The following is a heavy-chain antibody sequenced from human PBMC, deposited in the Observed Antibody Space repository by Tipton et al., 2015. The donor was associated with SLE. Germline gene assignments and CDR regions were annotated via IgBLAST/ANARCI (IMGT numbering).Heavy chain of an antibody. V-gene: IGHV3-23*01. Sequence: SLRLSCAASGFTFSNYAMTWVRQAPGKGLEWVSGISGSGGSTYYADSLKGRFTISRDNSKNTLYLQMSSLRAEDTAVYYCAKMGGYDFWSGYSIDYWGQGTLVTVSS. CDR2: ISGSGGST. D-gene: IGHD3-3*01. CDR1: GFTFSNYA. CDR3: AKMGGYDFWSGYSIDY. J-gene: IGHJ4*02.